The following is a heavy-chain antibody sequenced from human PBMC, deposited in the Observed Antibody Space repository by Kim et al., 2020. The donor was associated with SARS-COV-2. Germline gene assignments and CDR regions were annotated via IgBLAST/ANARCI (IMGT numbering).Heavy chain of an antibody. Sequence: GGSLRLSCAASGFNFDAYTMHWVRQVPGKGLEWVSLVGPDVTYTEHTDSLRGRFIISRDNIKKSLYLQLNSLRGEDTALYYCARGQQWLITDWGQGTQVTVSS. CDR3: ARGQQWLITD. J-gene: IGHJ4*02. D-gene: IGHD6-19*01. V-gene: IGHV3-43*01. CDR2: VGPDVTYT. CDR1: GFNFDAYT.